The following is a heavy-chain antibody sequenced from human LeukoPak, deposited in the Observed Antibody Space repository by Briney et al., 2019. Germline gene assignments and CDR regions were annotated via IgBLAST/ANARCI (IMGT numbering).Heavy chain of an antibody. CDR1: GYTFTSYY. CDR2: VNPSGGST. D-gene: IGHD3-22*01. CDR3: ARDPAYYYDSSYYFDY. J-gene: IGHJ4*02. Sequence: ASVKVSCKASGYTFTSYYMHWVRQAPGQGLEWMGIVNPSGGSTSYAQKFQGRVTMTRDMSTSTVYMELSSLRSEDTAVYYCARDPAYYYDSSYYFDYWGQGTLVTVSS. V-gene: IGHV1-46*01.